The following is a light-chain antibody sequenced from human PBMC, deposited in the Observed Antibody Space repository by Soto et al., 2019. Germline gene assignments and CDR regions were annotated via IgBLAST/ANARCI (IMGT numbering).Light chain of an antibody. CDR2: AAS. Sequence: DIQMTASPYPLSASLEERDIITCRASQSISNHLNWYQQKPGKAPKLLIFAASSLQSGVPSRFSGSRSGPDFTLTISRLEPEDFAVYYCQQYGSSGTFGQGTKVDI. CDR1: QSISNH. V-gene: IGKV1-39*01. CDR3: QQYGSSGT. J-gene: IGKJ1*01.